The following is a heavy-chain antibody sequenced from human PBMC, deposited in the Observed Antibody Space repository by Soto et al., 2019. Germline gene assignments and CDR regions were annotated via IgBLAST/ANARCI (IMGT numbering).Heavy chain of an antibody. Sequence: GASVNVSCNASQYTFTNVYLHWVRQAPGQRPEWMGWINNGGGTIYAQKFQGRLTMTRYTSITTAYRELSRLMYDDTALYYCDTSSDGAPLLDYWGQGTLVTVSS. CDR3: DTSSDGAPLLDY. CDR1: QYTFTNVY. J-gene: IGHJ4*02. D-gene: IGHD6-19*01. V-gene: IGHV1-2*02. CDR2: INNGGGT.